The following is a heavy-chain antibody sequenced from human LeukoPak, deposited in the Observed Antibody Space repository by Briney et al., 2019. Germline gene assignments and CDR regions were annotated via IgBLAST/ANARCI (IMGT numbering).Heavy chain of an antibody. J-gene: IGHJ5*02. CDR1: GDSVSSNSAA. CDR3: ARATQYCSSTSCYLGYNWFDP. V-gene: IGHV6-1*01. Sequence: SQTLSLTCAISGDSVSSNSAAWNWIRRSPSRGLEWLGRTYYRSKWYNDYAVSVKSRITINPDTSKNQFSLQLNSVTPEDTAVYYCARATQYCSSTSCYLGYNWFDPWGQGTLVTVSS. CDR2: TYYRSKWYN. D-gene: IGHD2-2*01.